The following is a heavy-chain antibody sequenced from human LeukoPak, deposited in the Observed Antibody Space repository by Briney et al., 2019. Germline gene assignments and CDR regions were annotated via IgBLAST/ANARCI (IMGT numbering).Heavy chain of an antibody. Sequence: SVKVSCKASGGTFSSYAISWVRQAPGQGLEWMGGIIPIFGTANYAQKFQGRVTITADESTSTAYMELSSLRSEDTAVYHCARERGTYSSSPGFDYWGQGTLVTVSS. CDR2: IIPIFGTA. CDR1: GGTFSSYA. J-gene: IGHJ4*02. D-gene: IGHD6-13*01. V-gene: IGHV1-69*13. CDR3: ARERGTYSSSPGFDY.